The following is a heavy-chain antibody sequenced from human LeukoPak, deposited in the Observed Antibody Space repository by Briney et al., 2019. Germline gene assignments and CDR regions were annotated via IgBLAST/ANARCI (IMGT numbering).Heavy chain of an antibody. CDR2: INPSGGST. D-gene: IGHD3-10*01. CDR3: ARGSLWFGELIPSYYYYYGMDV. J-gene: IGHJ6*02. Sequence: ASVKVPCKASGYTFTSYYMHWVRQAPGQGLEWMGIINPSGGSTSYAQKFQGRVTMTRDTSTSTVYMELSSLRSEDTAVYYCARGSLWFGELIPSYYYYYGMDVWGQGTTVTVSS. CDR1: GYTFTSYY. V-gene: IGHV1-46*01.